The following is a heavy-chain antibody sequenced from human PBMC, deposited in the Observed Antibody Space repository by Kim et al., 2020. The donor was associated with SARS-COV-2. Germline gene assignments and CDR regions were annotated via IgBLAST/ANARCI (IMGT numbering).Heavy chain of an antibody. J-gene: IGHJ4*02. D-gene: IGHD1-26*01. V-gene: IGHV4-4*02. CDR2: IYHSGNT. Sequence: SISTGNWWGWVRQAPGKGLEWIGEIYHSGNTNYNPSLKSRVSISVDKSKNQFSLNLNSVTAADTAMYYCARLRTDTGSYFRFDSWGQGTLAT. CDR3: ARLRTDTGSYFRFDS. CDR1: SISTGNW.